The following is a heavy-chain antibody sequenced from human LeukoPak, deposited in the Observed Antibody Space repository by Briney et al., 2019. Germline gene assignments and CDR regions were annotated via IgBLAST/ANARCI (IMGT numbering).Heavy chain of an antibody. V-gene: IGHV1-18*01. Sequence: ASVKVSCKASGYTFTSYGISWVRQAPGQGLEWMGWISACNGNTNYAQKLQGRVTMTTDTSTSTAYMELRSLRSDDTAVYYCARGHRIAAAGLNWFDPWGQGTLVTVSS. CDR3: ARGHRIAAAGLNWFDP. D-gene: IGHD6-13*01. CDR2: ISACNGNT. J-gene: IGHJ5*02. CDR1: GYTFTSYG.